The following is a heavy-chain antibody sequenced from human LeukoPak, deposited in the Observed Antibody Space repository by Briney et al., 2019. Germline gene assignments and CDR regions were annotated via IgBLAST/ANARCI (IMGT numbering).Heavy chain of an antibody. CDR3: ARMGFNWNYVIDY. D-gene: IGHD1-7*01. V-gene: IGHV4-59*01. J-gene: IGHJ4*02. CDR2: IYYTGSP. CDR1: GGSISNSY. Sequence: PSETLSLTCTVSGGSISNSYWSWIRQPPGKGLERIGYIYYTGSPNYNPSLKSRVTMSVDTSKNQFSLKLSSVTAADTAVYYCARMGFNWNYVIDYWGQGTLVTVSS.